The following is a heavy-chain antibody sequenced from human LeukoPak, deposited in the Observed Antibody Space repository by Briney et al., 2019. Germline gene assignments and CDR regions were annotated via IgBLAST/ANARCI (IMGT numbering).Heavy chain of an antibody. J-gene: IGHJ4*02. D-gene: IGHD2-21*01. CDR1: GDSISSGDYY. CDR2: ISSNGST. CDR3: ARGLWSLTRGYFDY. V-gene: IGHV4-61*02. Sequence: KASETLSLTCTVSGDSISSGDYYWSWIRQPAGKGLEWIGRISSNGSTNYNPSLKSRVTISVDTSKNQFSLKLSSVTAADTAVYYCARGLWSLTRGYFDYWGQGTLVTVSS.